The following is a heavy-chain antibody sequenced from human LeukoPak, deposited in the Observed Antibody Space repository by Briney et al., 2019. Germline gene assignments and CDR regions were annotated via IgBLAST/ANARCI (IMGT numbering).Heavy chain of an antibody. CDR2: IYSAGST. Sequence: GGSLRLSCAASGFTVSSTYMSWVRQAPGKGLEWVSIIYSAGSTYYADSVKGRFTISRDNSKNTLYLHMNSLRAEDAAVYYCAKGHCTNGICWLDWGQGTLVTVSS. CDR1: GFTVSSTY. V-gene: IGHV3-53*01. D-gene: IGHD2-8*01. CDR3: AKGHCTNGICWLD. J-gene: IGHJ4*02.